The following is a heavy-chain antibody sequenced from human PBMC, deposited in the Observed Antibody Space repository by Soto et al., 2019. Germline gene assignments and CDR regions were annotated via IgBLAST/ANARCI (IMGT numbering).Heavy chain of an antibody. CDR2: SKSIRDGGGT. CDR3: TTDLSSGWADY. V-gene: IGHV3-15*07. D-gene: IGHD6-19*01. J-gene: IGHJ4*02. Sequence: EVQLVESGGGLVKPGGSLRLSCAASGFTFRNAWMNWVRQAPGKGLEWVGRSKSIRDGGGTDYAAPVEGRFSISRDDSKNTLYLQMNSLKTEDAAVYYCTTDLSSGWADYWGQGSQVAVSS. CDR1: GFTFRNAW.